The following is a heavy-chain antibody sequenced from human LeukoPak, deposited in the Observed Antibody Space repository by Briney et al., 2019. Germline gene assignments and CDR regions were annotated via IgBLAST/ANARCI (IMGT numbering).Heavy chain of an antibody. Sequence: GGSLRLSCAASGFTFSSYAMHWVRQAPGKGLEWVAVISYDGSNKYYADSVKGRFTISRDNAKNSLYLQMNSLRAEDTAVYYCARGSSGWYRDDAFDIWGQGTMVTVSS. CDR1: GFTFSSYA. V-gene: IGHV3-30-3*01. D-gene: IGHD6-19*01. J-gene: IGHJ3*02. CDR3: ARGSSGWYRDDAFDI. CDR2: ISYDGSNK.